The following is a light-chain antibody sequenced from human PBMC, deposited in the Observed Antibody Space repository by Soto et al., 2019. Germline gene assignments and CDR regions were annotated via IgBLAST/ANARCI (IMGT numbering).Light chain of an antibody. CDR3: QQYNNWPLT. Sequence: IVLTQSPATLSVSPGERATLSFRASQRVSSNLAWHQQRPGQAPRLLIYGASTRATGVPARFSGGGSGTEFTLTIASLQSEDFAVYWCQQYNNWPLTFGPGTRLEIK. CDR2: GAS. V-gene: IGKV3D-15*01. CDR1: QRVSSN. J-gene: IGKJ5*01.